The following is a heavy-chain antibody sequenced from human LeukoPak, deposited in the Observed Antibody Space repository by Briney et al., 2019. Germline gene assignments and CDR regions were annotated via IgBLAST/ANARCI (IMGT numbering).Heavy chain of an antibody. CDR3: AREAKVGGALQY. Sequence: PGGSLRLSCAASGFTFSDYWMHWVRQAPGKGLVWVSRINTDGSFTRYADSVQGRFTISRDTAKNTLFLQMNSLRAEDTAVYYCAREAKVGGALQYWGQGILVPSPQ. CDR1: GFTFSDYW. CDR2: INTDGSFT. V-gene: IGHV3-74*01. D-gene: IGHD1-26*01. J-gene: IGHJ4*02.